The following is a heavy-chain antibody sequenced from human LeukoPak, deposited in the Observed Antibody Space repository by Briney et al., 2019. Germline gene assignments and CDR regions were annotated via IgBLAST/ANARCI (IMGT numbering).Heavy chain of an antibody. CDR2: INPSGGST. D-gene: IGHD1-26*01. Sequence: ASVKVSRKVSGYTLTSYYMHWVRQAPGQGLEWMGIINPSGGSTSSAQKFQGRVTMTRDTSTSTVYMELSSLRSEDTAVYYCAREWVSGHYYGMDVWGQGTTVTVSS. CDR3: AREWVSGHYYGMDV. J-gene: IGHJ6*02. CDR1: GYTLTSYY. V-gene: IGHV1-46*01.